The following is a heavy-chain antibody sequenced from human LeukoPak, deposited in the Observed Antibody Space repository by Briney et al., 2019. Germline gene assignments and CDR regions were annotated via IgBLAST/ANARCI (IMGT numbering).Heavy chain of an antibody. D-gene: IGHD5-12*01. CDR2: INPNSGGT. V-gene: IGHV1-2*02. J-gene: IGHJ6*03. CDR3: ARAVATITYYYYYMDV. Sequence: ASVTVSCKASGYTFTGYYMHWVRQAPGQGLEWMGWINPNSGGTNYAQKFQGRVTMTRDTSISTAYMELSRLRSDDTAVYYCARAVATITYYYYYMDVWGKGTTVTVSS. CDR1: GYTFTGYY.